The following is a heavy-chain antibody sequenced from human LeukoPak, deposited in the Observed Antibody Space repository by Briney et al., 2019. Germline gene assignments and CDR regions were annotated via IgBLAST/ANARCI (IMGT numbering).Heavy chain of an antibody. J-gene: IGHJ4*02. CDR1: GGTFISYA. CDR3: AREIRGIAAAGSVY. D-gene: IGHD6-13*01. Sequence: SVKVSCKASGGTFISYAIRCVRQAPGQGREWMGLINPILCKAHYPQKLQGRVMNTTDEYPSTAYMALSNLRAGDTAGCYCAREIRGIAAAGSVYWGQRTLVSVSS. CDR2: INPILCKA. V-gene: IGHV1-69*05.